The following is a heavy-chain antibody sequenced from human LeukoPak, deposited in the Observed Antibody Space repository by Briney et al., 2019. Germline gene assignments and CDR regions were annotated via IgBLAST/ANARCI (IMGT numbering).Heavy chain of an antibody. V-gene: IGHV1-2*02. CDR3: ARSAGQDYYYYGMDV. CDR1: GYTFTGYY. CDR2: INPNSGGT. Sequence: ASVKVSCKASGYTFTGYYMHWVRQAPGQGLEWMGWINPNSGGTNYAQKFQGRVTMTRDTSISTAYMELSRLRSDDTAVYYCARSAGQDYYYYGMDVWGQGTTVTVSS. J-gene: IGHJ6*02.